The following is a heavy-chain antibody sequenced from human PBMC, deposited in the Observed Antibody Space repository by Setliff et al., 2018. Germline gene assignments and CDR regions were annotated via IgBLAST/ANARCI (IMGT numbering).Heavy chain of an antibody. CDR1: GFTFSTYS. V-gene: IGHV3-23*01. CDR3: ARDGYPGTS. D-gene: IGHD2-2*03. J-gene: IGHJ5*02. CDR2: ISGSGGST. Sequence: PGGSLRLSCAASGFTFSTYSFNWVRQAPGKGLEWVSAISGSGGSTYYADSVKGRFTISRDNSKNTLYLQMNSLRAEDTAVYYCARDGYPGTSWGQGTLVTVSS.